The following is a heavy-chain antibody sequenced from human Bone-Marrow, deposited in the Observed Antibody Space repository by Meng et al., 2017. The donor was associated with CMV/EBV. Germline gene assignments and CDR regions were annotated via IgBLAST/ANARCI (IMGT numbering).Heavy chain of an antibody. CDR3: ARGLYSYDSGSYIGPLGGSFDI. D-gene: IGHD3-10*01. V-gene: IGHV1-18*01. CDR2: ISAYNGNT. J-gene: IGHJ3*02. Sequence: ASVKVSCKASGYTFTSYGISWVRQAPGQGLEWMGWISAYNGNTNYAQKLQGRVTMTTDTSTSTAYMELRSLRSDDTAVYYCARGLYSYDSGSYIGPLGGSFDIWGQGTVVTVSS. CDR1: GYTFTSYG.